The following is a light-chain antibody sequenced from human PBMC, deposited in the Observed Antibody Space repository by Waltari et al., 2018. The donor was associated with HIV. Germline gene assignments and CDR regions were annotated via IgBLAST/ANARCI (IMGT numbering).Light chain of an antibody. CDR3: MQALQMPLT. CDR2: LGS. Sequence: DLVMTQPPFSLPVSPGEPASISCRSSQSLLHTNGYTYLNWYIRKPGQSPQLLIYLGSHRASGVPDRFSGSGSGTDFTLHINQVEADDVGLYYCMQALQMPLTFGGGAKVEIK. CDR1: QSLLHTNGYTY. V-gene: IGKV2-28*01. J-gene: IGKJ4*01.